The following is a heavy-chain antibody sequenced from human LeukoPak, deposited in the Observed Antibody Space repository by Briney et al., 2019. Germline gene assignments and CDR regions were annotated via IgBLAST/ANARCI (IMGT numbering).Heavy chain of an antibody. J-gene: IGHJ3*02. D-gene: IGHD6-19*01. CDR3: AGSGKQWLVPAFDI. CDR2: IIPIFGTA. CDR1: GGTFSNYA. V-gene: IGHV1-69*06. Sequence: SVKVSCKASGGTFSNYAISWVRQAPGQGLEWMGGIIPIFGTANYAQKFQGRVTITADKSTSTAYMELSSLRSEDTAVYYCAGSGKQWLVPAFDIWGQGTMVTVSS.